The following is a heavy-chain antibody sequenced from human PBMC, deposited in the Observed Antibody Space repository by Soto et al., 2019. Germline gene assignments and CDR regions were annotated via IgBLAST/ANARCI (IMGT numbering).Heavy chain of an antibody. Sequence: GGSLRLSCAASGFTFSDYSMNWVRQAPGKGLEWISYISGSGSTKYYADSVRGRLTISRDNAKNSLSLQMNSLRDEDTAVYYCARDYTYAFDIWGQGTMVTASS. CDR1: GFTFSDYS. V-gene: IGHV3-48*02. CDR2: ISGSGSTK. J-gene: IGHJ3*02. CDR3: ARDYTYAFDI.